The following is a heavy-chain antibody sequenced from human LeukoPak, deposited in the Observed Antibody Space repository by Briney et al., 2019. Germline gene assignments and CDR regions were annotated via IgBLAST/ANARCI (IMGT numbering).Heavy chain of an antibody. J-gene: IGHJ4*02. CDR2: ISSSGSTI. CDR3: ARVAPSYGSGSYNFDY. V-gene: IGHV3-48*03. D-gene: IGHD3-10*01. CDR1: GFTFSSYE. Sequence: PGGSLRLSCAASGFTFSSYEMNWVRQAPGKGLEWVSYISSSGSTIYYADSVKGRFTISRDNAKNSLYLQMNSLRAEDTAVYYCARVAPSYGSGSYNFDYWGQGTLVTVSS.